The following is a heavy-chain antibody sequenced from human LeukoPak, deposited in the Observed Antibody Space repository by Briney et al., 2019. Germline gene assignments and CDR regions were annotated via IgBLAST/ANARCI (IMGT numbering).Heavy chain of an antibody. CDR2: IYSGGST. V-gene: IGHV3-53*04. D-gene: IGHD5-18*01. J-gene: IGHJ6*02. CDR1: GFTVSSNY. Sequence: GGSLRLSCAASGFTVSSNYMSWVRQAPGKGLEWVSVIYSGGSTYYADSVKGRFTISRHNSKNTLYLQMNSLRAEDTAVYYCARDRRPYSDGYGAGYYGMDVWGQGTTVTVSS. CDR3: ARDRRPYSDGYGAGYYGMDV.